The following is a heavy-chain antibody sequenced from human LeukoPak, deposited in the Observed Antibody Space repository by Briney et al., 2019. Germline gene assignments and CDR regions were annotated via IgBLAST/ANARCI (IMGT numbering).Heavy chain of an antibody. J-gene: IGHJ4*02. V-gene: IGHV4-30-4*01. CDR3: ATSSYYYDSSGYPAVDY. CDR2: IYYSGST. CDR1: GGSISSGDYY. Sequence: SETLSLTRTVSGGSISSGDYYWSWIRQPPGKGLEWIGYIYYSGSTYYNPSLKSRVTISLDTSKNQFSLKLSSVTAADTAVYYCATSSYYYDSSGYPAVDYWGQGTLVTVSS. D-gene: IGHD3-22*01.